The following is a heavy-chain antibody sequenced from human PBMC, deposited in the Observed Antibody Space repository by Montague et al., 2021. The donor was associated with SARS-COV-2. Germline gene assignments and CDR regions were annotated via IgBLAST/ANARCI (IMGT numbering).Heavy chain of an antibody. J-gene: IGHJ4*02. CDR3: ATEGAAAGFDF. Sequence: SETLSLTCIVSGGSISSSHYYWGWIRQPPGKGLEYIGSLYYSGSTYYNPSLRSRVTISVETSKNQLSLRLNAVTAADTAVYYCATEGAAAGFDFWGQGILVTVSS. CDR1: GGSISSSHYY. V-gene: IGHV4-39*02. D-gene: IGHD6-13*01. CDR2: LYYSGST.